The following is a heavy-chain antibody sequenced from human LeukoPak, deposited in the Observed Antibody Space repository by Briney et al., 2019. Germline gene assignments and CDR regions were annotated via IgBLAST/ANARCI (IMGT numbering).Heavy chain of an antibody. CDR1: GYTFTSYY. CDR2: INPSGGST. CDR3: ARGGNLWFGELNHYYYYYMDV. J-gene: IGHJ6*03. Sequence: PRASVKVSCKASGYTFTSYYMHWVRQAPGQGLEWMGIINPSGGSTSYAQKFQGRVTMTRDMSTSTAYMELSSLRSEDTAVYYCARGGNLWFGELNHYYYYYMDVWGKGTTVTISS. D-gene: IGHD3-10*01. V-gene: IGHV1-46*01.